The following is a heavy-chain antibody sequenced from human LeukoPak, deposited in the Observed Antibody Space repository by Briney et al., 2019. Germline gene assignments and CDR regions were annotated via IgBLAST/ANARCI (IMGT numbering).Heavy chain of an antibody. Sequence: VGSLRLSCAASGFTFSSSGMHWVRQAPGTGLEWVAFIRYDGSNTYYADSVKGRFTISRDNSKNTLYLQMNSLRAEDTAVYYCAKDIVFQAEDGIRYFDLVPGFDYWGQGTLVTVSS. D-gene: IGHD3-9*01. CDR1: GFTFSSSG. CDR2: IRYDGSNT. V-gene: IGHV3-30*02. J-gene: IGHJ4*02. CDR3: AKDIVFQAEDGIRYFDLVPGFDY.